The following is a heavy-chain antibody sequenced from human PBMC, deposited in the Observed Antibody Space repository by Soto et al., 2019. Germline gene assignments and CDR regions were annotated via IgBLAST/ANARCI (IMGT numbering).Heavy chain of an antibody. CDR3: ARGGHCSGGNCYTWFDP. D-gene: IGHD2-15*01. CDR1: GGSISSGDYY. V-gene: IGHV4-30-4*01. J-gene: IGHJ5*02. Sequence: QVQLQESGPGLVKPSQTLSLTCTVSGGSISSGDYYWSWIRQPPGKGLEWIGYIYDSGSTYYNPSLKSRLTISVDTSKNQFSLKLSSVTAADTAVYYCARGGHCSGGNCYTWFDPWGQGTLVTVSS. CDR2: IYDSGST.